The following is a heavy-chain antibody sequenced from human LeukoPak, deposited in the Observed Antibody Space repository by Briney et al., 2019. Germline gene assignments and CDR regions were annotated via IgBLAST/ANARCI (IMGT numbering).Heavy chain of an antibody. Sequence: SETLSLTCTVSGGSVSSDSYFWTWIRQPPGRGLGWVGYIYYSGSTNYNPSLKSRVTISLDTSKSQISRKLSSVTAADTAVYYCARGQRRLQDYWGQGTLVTVSS. CDR3: ARGQRRLQDY. V-gene: IGHV4-61*01. CDR1: GGSVSSDSYF. CDR2: IYYSGST. J-gene: IGHJ4*02.